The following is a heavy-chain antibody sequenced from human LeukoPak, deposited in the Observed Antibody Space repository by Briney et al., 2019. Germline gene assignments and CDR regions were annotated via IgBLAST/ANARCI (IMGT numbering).Heavy chain of an antibody. V-gene: IGHV1-18*01. Sequence: GASVKVSCKASGYTFTSYDINWVRQAPGQGLEWMGWISAYNGNTNYAQKLQGRVTMTTDTSTSTAYMELRSLRSDDTAVYYCARASRGVTAIDAFDIWGQGTMVTVSS. CDR1: GYTFTSYD. CDR3: ARASRGVTAIDAFDI. J-gene: IGHJ3*02. CDR2: ISAYNGNT. D-gene: IGHD2-21*02.